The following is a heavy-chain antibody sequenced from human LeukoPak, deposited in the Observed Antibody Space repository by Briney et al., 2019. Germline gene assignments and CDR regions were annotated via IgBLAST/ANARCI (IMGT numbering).Heavy chain of an antibody. CDR2: IYYSGST. Sequence: SETLSLTCTVSGGSISSYYWSWIRQPPGKGLEWIGYIYYSGSTNYNPSLKSRVTISVDTSKNQFSLKLSSVTAADTAVYYCARDDPAPTYCGGDCYSGYFDLWGRGTLVTVSS. V-gene: IGHV4-59*01. CDR3: ARDDPAPTYCGGDCYSGYFDL. J-gene: IGHJ2*01. D-gene: IGHD2-21*02. CDR1: GGSISSYY.